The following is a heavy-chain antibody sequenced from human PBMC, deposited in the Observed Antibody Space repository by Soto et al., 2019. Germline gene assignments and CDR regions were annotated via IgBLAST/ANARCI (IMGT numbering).Heavy chain of an antibody. CDR2: MSHSGGT. D-gene: IGHD1-1*01. CDR1: GGFVTSGSYY. Sequence: QVQLQQWGAGLLKPSETLSLTCAVYGGFVTSGSYYWSWIRQPPGKGLEWIGEMSHSGGTHFNPSLKSRVTISVDTSKNQFTLKMSSVTDADTALYYCARVERGTATTVVDAFDIWGPGTMVTGSS. CDR3: ARVERGTATTVVDAFDI. V-gene: IGHV4-34*01. J-gene: IGHJ3*02.